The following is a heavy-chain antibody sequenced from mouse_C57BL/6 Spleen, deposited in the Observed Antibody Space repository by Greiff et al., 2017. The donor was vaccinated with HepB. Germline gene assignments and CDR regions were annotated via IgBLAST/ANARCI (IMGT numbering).Heavy chain of an antibody. D-gene: IGHD4-1*01. CDR2: IYPGSGNT. CDR1: GYSFTSYY. CDR3: ARSLTGHYYAMDY. Sequence: VQLQQSGPELVKPGASVKISCKASGYSFTSYYIHWVKQRPGQGLEWIGWIYPGSGNTKYNEKFKGKATLTADTSSSPAYMQLSSLTSEDSAVYYCARSLTGHYYAMDYWGQGTSVTVSS. J-gene: IGHJ4*01. V-gene: IGHV1-66*01.